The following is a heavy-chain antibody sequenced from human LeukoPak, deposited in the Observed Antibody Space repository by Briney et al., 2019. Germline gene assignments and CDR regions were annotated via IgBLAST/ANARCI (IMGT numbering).Heavy chain of an antibody. CDR2: IYYSGST. Sequence: PSETLSLTCAVSGGSISSSSYYWGWIRQPPGKGLEWIGSIYYSGSTYYNPSLKSRVTISVDTSKNQFSLKLSSVTAADTAVYYCARVGYYYDSSGYYGYFDYWGQGTLVTVSS. CDR3: ARVGYYYDSSGYYGYFDY. J-gene: IGHJ4*02. D-gene: IGHD3-22*01. V-gene: IGHV4-39*07. CDR1: GGSISSSSYY.